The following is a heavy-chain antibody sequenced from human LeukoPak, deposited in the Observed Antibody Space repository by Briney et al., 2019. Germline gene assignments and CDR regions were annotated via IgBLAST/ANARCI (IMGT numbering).Heavy chain of an antibody. CDR2: IYDSGST. Sequence: SETLSLTCAVSGGSISGYYWSWIRQPPGKGLEWIGYIYDSGSTNYNPSLKSRVTISVDTSKNQFSLKLNSVTAADTAVYYCARVGGTNFYYYGLDVWGQGTTVTVPS. J-gene: IGHJ6*02. CDR1: GGSISGYY. V-gene: IGHV4-59*01. CDR3: ARVGGTNFYYYGLDV. D-gene: IGHD3-3*01.